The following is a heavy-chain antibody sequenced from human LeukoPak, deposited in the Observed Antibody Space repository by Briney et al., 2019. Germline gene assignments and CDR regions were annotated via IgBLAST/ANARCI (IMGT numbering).Heavy chain of an antibody. CDR2: IYSGGST. CDR1: GFTVSSNY. J-gene: IGHJ4*02. Sequence: GGSLRLSCAASGFTVSSNYMSWVRQAPGKGLEWVSVIYSGGSTYYADSVKGRFTISRDNSKNTLYLQMNSLRAEDTAVYYCARDLLRRYFDYWGQGTLVTVSS. D-gene: IGHD5-12*01. CDR3: ARDLLRRYFDY. V-gene: IGHV3-53*01.